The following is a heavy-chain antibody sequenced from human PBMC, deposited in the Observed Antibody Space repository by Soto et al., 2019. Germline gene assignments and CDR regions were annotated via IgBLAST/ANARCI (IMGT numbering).Heavy chain of an antibody. V-gene: IGHV3-23*01. J-gene: IGHJ3*02. CDR2: IRDGGEST. CDR3: APHVHCSGGSCHYDAFDI. CDR1: GFIFGNYM. Sequence: EVQLLESGGGLVQPGESLRLSCAVSGFIFGNYMMTWVRQAPGKGLEWVSTIRDGGESTYYADSVKGLFTISRDNSKNTLYLQMDSLGVEDTAVYYCAPHVHCSGGSCHYDAFDIRGQGTMVTVSS. D-gene: IGHD2-15*01.